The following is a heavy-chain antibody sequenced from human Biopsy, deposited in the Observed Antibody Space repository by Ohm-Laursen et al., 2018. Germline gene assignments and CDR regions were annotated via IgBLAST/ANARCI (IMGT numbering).Heavy chain of an antibody. CDR2: IYSSGST. J-gene: IGHJ3*02. CDR1: GGSLSSYY. D-gene: IGHD3-22*01. V-gene: IGHV4-4*07. CDR3: ARWTPEYDSSRYYLDAFDI. Sequence: SDTLSLTCTVSGGSLSSYYWSWIRQPAGKGLEWIGRIYSSGSTNYNPSLKSRVTLSMDTSKRQFSLKLSFVTAADTAVYYCARWTPEYDSSRYYLDAFDIWGQGTMVTVSS.